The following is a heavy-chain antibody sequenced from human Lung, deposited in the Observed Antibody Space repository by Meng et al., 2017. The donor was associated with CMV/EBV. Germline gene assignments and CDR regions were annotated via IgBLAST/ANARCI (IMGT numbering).Heavy chain of an antibody. Sequence: GSLRLXCAVYGGSFSGYDWSWIRQSPGKGLEWIGEINHRGSTNYNPSLKSRLTISVDTSKNQFSLKLNSVTAADTAVYYCARGSTSVTMIVVVITAASLAYDSWGQGKXVNGSS. V-gene: IGHV4-34*01. D-gene: IGHD3-22*01. J-gene: IGHJ4*02. CDR2: INHRGST. CDR3: ARGSTSVTMIVVVITAASLAYDS. CDR1: GGSFSGYD.